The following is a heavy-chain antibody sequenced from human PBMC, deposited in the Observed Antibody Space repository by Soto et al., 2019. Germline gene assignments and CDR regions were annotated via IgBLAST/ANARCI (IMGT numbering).Heavy chain of an antibody. J-gene: IGHJ5*02. CDR3: AATSGCINGVCYNGWFDP. CDR2: INHSGST. CDR1: GGYFSGYY. D-gene: IGHD2-8*01. Sequence: PSETLSLTCAVYGGYFSGYYLSWIRQPPGKGLEWIGEINHSGSTNYNPSLKSRVTISVDTSKNQFSLKLSSVTAADTAVYYCAATSGCINGVCYNGWFDPWGQGTLVTVSS. V-gene: IGHV4-34*01.